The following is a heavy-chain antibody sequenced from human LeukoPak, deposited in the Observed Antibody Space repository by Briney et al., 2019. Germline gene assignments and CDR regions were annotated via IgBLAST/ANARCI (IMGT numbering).Heavy chain of an antibody. CDR1: GFTFSSYA. CDR2: ISGSGDST. D-gene: IGHD2-2*01. CDR3: AKDICGRCYGSAFDI. V-gene: IGHV3-23*01. Sequence: GGSLRLSCAASGFTFSSYAMSWVRQAPGKGLEWVSAISGSGDSTYYADSVKGRFTISRDNSKNTLYLQMNSLRAEDTAVYYCAKDICGRCYGSAFDIWGQGTMVTVSS. J-gene: IGHJ3*02.